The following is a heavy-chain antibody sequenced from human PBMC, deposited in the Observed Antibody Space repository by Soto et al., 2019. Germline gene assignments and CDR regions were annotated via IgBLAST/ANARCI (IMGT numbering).Heavy chain of an antibody. Sequence: SETLSLTCAVSGGSISSGGYSWSWIRQPPGKGLEWIGYIYHSGSTYYNPSLKSRVTISVDRSKNQFSLKLSSVTAADTAVYYCARDAVSGRGYCSGGSCYEIGWFDPWGQGTLVT. CDR1: GGSISSGGYS. J-gene: IGHJ5*02. CDR2: IYHSGST. V-gene: IGHV4-30-2*01. D-gene: IGHD2-15*01. CDR3: ARDAVSGRGYCSGGSCYEIGWFDP.